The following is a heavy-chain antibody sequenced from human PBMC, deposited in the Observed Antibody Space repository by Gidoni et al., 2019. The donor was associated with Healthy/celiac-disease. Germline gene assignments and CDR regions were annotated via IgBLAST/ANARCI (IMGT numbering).Heavy chain of an antibody. Sequence: QITLKASAPTLVKPTQTLTLTCTFSGFSLSTSGVGVGWIRQPPGKALEWLAPIDWDDDKRDSPSLKSRITITKDTSKNQVVLKRTNMDPVDTATYYCARTDFGVDRNWYFDLWGRGTLVTVSS. CDR2: IDWDDDK. V-gene: IGHV2-5*02. CDR1: GFSLSTSGVG. J-gene: IGHJ2*01. CDR3: ARTDFGVDRNWYFDL. D-gene: IGHD3-3*01.